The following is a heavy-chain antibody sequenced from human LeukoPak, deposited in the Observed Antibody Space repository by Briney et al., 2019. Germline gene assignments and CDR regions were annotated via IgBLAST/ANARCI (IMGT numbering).Heavy chain of an antibody. D-gene: IGHD2-2*01. CDR3: ARGRGCSSTSCDDYFDY. CDR1: GYTFTSYG. J-gene: IGHJ4*02. CDR2: ISAYNGNT. Sequence: ASVKVSRKASGYTFTSYGISWVRQAPGQGLEWMGWISAYNGNTNYAQKLQGRVTMTTDTSTSTAYMELRSLRSDDTAVYYCARGRGCSSTSCDDYFDYWGQGTLVTVSS. V-gene: IGHV1-18*01.